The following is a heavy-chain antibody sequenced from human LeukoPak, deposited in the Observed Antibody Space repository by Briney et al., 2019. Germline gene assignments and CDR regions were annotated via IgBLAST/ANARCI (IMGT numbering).Heavy chain of an antibody. J-gene: IGHJ4*02. D-gene: IGHD6-19*01. V-gene: IGHV5-51*01. CDR2: IHPNDFNT. Sequence: GEPLQISFKGSGYRFTSYWIGWVRQMPGKGLEWMGIIHPNDFNTRYSPSFQGQVTFSADKSISPAYLQWSSLKASDTAMYYCARPGSGWSLDYWGQGTLVTVSS. CDR3: ARPGSGWSLDY. CDR1: GYRFTSYW.